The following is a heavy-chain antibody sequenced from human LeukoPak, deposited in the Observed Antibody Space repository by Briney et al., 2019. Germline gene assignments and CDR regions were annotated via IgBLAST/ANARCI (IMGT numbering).Heavy chain of an antibody. J-gene: IGHJ4*02. D-gene: IGHD2-2*01. CDR3: LRDLSKGCLDY. V-gene: IGHV3-7*01. Sequence: GGSLRLSCADSGCTFSTYWMSWGRQAPGKGLEWVANIMQDGSATNYVDSVKGRFTISRDNVKNSLYLQQNSLTVADTAVYYCLRDLSKGCLDYWGQGTLVTVSS. CDR1: GCTFSTYW. CDR2: IMQDGSAT.